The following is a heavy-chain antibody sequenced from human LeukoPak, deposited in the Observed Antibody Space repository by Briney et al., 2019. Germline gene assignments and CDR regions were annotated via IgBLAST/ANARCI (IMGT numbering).Heavy chain of an antibody. CDR1: GFTFSSYA. J-gene: IGHJ4*02. V-gene: IGHV3-23*01. Sequence: PGGSLRLSCAASGFTFSSYAMSWVRQTPGQGLEWVSGISANGISTNYADSVKGRFTISRDNSKNTLYLQMNSLRAGDTAIYYCARGRWPGGHFDYWGQGTLVTVSS. D-gene: IGHD4-23*01. CDR2: ISANGIST. CDR3: ARGRWPGGHFDY.